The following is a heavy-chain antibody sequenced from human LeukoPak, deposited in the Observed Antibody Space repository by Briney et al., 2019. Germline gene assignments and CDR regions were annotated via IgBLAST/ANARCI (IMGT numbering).Heavy chain of an antibody. V-gene: IGHV3-23*01. CDR2: ISVSGGST. J-gene: IGHJ3*01. Sequence: GSLRLSCAASGFTFSSSAMSWVRQAPGKGLAWVSAISVSGGSTYYADSVKGRFTISRDNSKNTLYLQMNSLRAEDTAVYYCAKIGADDGFDFWGQGTMVTVSS. CDR3: AKIGADDGFDF. CDR1: GFTFSSSA. D-gene: IGHD1-26*01.